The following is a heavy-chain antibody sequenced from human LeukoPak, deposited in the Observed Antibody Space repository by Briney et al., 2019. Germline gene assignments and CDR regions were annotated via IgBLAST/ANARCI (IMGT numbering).Heavy chain of an antibody. Sequence: GRSLRLSCAASGFTFSSYGMHWVRQAPGKGLEWVAVIWYDGSNKYYADSVKGRFTISRDNSKNTLYLQMNSLRAEDTAVYYCAKDATASPYFHWFDNWGQGTQVIVSS. CDR2: IWYDGSNK. V-gene: IGHV3-33*06. CDR3: AKDATASPYFHWFDN. CDR1: GFTFSSYG. J-gene: IGHJ4*02. D-gene: IGHD3-9*01.